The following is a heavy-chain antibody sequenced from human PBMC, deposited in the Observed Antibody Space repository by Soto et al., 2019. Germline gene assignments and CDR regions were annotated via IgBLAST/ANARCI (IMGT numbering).Heavy chain of an antibody. D-gene: IGHD3-3*02. J-gene: IGHJ4*02. V-gene: IGHV3-11*01. CDR1: GFTFSNYY. Sequence: QVQLVESGGGLVKPGGSLRLSCAASGFTFSNYYMSWIRQAPGKGLEWVSYISHSGSTIHYTDSVKGRFTISRDNAKNALYLQMNSLRADDTAVYFCARAFAIFGVRVKNFDYWGQGTLVTVSS. CDR2: ISHSGSTI. CDR3: ARAFAIFGVRVKNFDY.